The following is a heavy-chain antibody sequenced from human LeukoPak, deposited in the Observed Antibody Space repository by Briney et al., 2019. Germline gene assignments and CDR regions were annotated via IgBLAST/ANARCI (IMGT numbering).Heavy chain of an antibody. Sequence: ASVKVSCKASGYIFTGYYMHWVRQAPGQGLEWMSWINPNNGGTKSAQKFQGRVTITRDTSISTAYMELSSLRSDDTAIYYCARGAEQQRLAHFDYWGQGTLVTVSS. CDR2: INPNNGGT. J-gene: IGHJ4*02. CDR3: ARGAEQQRLAHFDY. D-gene: IGHD6-13*01. CDR1: GYIFTGYY. V-gene: IGHV1-2*02.